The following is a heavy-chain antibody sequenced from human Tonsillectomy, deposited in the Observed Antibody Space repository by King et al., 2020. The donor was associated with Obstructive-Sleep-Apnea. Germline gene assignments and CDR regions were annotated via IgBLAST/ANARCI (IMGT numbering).Heavy chain of an antibody. J-gene: IGHJ4*02. Sequence: VQLVESGGGLVQPGGSLRLSCAASGFTFSSYWMNWVRQAPGKGLEWVANIKEDGSENNYVDSVKGRFTISRDNAKKSLYLQMNSLRVDDTAVYYCARGGWRSAYDGPDFWGQGTLVTVSS. CDR1: GFTFSSYW. D-gene: IGHD5-12*01. V-gene: IGHV3-7*03. CDR3: ARGGWRSAYDGPDF. CDR2: IKEDGSEN.